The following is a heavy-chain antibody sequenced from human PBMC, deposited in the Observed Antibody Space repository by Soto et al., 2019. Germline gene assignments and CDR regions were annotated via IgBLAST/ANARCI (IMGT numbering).Heavy chain of an antibody. D-gene: IGHD3-22*01. V-gene: IGHV3-48*03. J-gene: IGHJ4*02. CDR3: ATVTDSSGYDYYFDY. CDR2: ISSSGSTI. Sequence: GGSLRLSCAASGFTFSSYEMNWVRQAPGKGLEWVSYISSSGSTIYYADSVKGRFTISRDNAKNSLYLQMNSLRAEDTAVYYCATVTDSSGYDYYFDYWGQGTLVTVSS. CDR1: GFTFSSYE.